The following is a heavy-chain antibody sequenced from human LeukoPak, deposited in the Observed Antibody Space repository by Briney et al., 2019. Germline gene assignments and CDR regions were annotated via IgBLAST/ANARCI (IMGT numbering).Heavy chain of an antibody. J-gene: IGHJ4*02. Sequence: ASVKVSCKASGYTLTDYYIHWVRLAPGQGLEWMGWINPSSGDTNYAQKFQGRVTMTRDTSISTAYMELSRLRSDDTAVHYCAKNPYEYYFDYWGQGTLVTVSS. D-gene: IGHD5-12*01. CDR1: GYTLTDYY. CDR2: INPSSGDT. V-gene: IGHV1-2*02. CDR3: AKNPYEYYFDY.